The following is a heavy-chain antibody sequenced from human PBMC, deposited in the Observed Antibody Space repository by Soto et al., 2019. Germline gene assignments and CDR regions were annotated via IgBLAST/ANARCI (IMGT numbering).Heavy chain of an antibody. D-gene: IGHD6-13*01. V-gene: IGHV3-48*02. CDR1: GFTFSTYS. CDR2: ITSSSSTI. J-gene: IGHJ5*02. Sequence: VQLVESGGGLVQRGGSLRLSCAASGFTFSTYSMNWARQAPGKGLEWIAYITSSSSTIFYADSVKGRFTISRDNAKNSLYLQMNSLRDEDTSVYYCARDNGIAGSFDPWGQGTLVTVSS. CDR3: ARDNGIAGSFDP.